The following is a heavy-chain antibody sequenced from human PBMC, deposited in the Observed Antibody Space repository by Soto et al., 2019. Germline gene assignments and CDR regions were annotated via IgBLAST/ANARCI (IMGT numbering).Heavy chain of an antibody. CDR2: IYPGDSET. CDR1: GYDFTTFW. V-gene: IGHV5-51*01. Sequence: GESLKISCKGSGYDFTTFWIGWVRQMPGKGLEWMGIIYPGDSETKYSPDFEGQVTISADRSTNTAYLKWRSLRASDTAMYYCARLGFPGAIYFDSWGLGTLVTVSS. J-gene: IGHJ4*02. CDR3: ARLGFPGAIYFDS.